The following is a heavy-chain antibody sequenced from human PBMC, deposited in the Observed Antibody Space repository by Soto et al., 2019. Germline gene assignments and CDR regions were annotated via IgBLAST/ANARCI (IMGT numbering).Heavy chain of an antibody. J-gene: IGHJ2*01. D-gene: IGHD5-18*01. Sequence: QVQLVQSGTEVKKPGASVKVSCKASGYTFLDFYIHWVRQAPGQGLEWMGFINPSGGGTTYAQQFQGRLTMTRDTSTSTVYMELITLRSEDTAIYYCARGGYDWYFDLWGRGTLVTVSS. CDR2: INPSGGGT. V-gene: IGHV1-46*01. CDR1: GYTFLDFY. CDR3: ARGGYDWYFDL.